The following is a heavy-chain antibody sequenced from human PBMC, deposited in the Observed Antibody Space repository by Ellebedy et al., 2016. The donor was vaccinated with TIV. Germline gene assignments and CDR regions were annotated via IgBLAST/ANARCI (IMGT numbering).Heavy chain of an antibody. CDR2: ISADGDTI. CDR1: GVNSRKFS. V-gene: IGHV3-48*04. Sequence: GGSLRLSXEVTGVNSRKFSLNWVRQAPGKGLDWVAFISADGDTIYYAKSVKGRFTISRDDADSSLSLQMNSLRGDDTAVYYCVAALDYWGQGTLVTVS. D-gene: IGHD6-25*01. CDR3: VAALDY. J-gene: IGHJ4*02.